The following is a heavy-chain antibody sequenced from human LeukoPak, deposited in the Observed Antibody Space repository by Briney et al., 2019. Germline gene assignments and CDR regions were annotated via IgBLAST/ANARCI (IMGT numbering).Heavy chain of an antibody. V-gene: IGHV3-74*01. Sequence: PGGSLRLSCGASGFTLSTYWMHWVRQAPGKGLVWVSRINSDGSSTIYADSVKGRFTVSRDNAKNTVYLHMNSLRAEDTAVYYCARDCGGGSCYGPYDAFDIWGQGTMVTVSS. D-gene: IGHD2-15*01. CDR1: GFTLSTYW. CDR3: ARDCGGGSCYGPYDAFDI. J-gene: IGHJ3*02. CDR2: INSDGSST.